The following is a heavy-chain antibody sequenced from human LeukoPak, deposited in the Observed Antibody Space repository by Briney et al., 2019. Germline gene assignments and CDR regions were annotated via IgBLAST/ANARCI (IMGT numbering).Heavy chain of an antibody. CDR2: ISPNSGGT. CDR1: GGTFSSYA. CDR3: AIQPWGSGNNWYFDL. J-gene: IGHJ2*01. Sequence: ASVKVSCKASGGTFSSYAISWVRQAPGQGLEWMGWISPNSGGTDYAQKFQGRVTMTRDTSINTAYVELSSLTSDDTAVYYCAIQPWGSGNNWYFDLWGRGTLVTVSS. D-gene: IGHD7-27*01. V-gene: IGHV1-2*02.